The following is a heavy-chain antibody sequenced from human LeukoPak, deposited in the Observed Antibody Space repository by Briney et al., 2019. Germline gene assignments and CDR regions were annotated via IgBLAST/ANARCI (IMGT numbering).Heavy chain of an antibody. CDR2: IHYSGST. D-gene: IGHD6-19*01. V-gene: IGHV4-59*01. CDR1: GGSISRYY. Sequence: SETLSLTCTVSGGSISRYYWSWIRQPPGKGLEWIGYIHYSGSTNSNPSLKSRVTISVDTSKNQFSLKLRSVTAADTAVYYCARDLNNSGWYVFDNWGQGNLVTVSS. CDR3: ARDLNNSGWYVFDN. J-gene: IGHJ4*02.